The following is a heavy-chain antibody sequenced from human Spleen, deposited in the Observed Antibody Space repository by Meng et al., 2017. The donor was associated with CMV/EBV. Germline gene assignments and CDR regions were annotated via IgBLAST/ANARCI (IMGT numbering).Heavy chain of an antibody. J-gene: IGHJ4*02. CDR2: ISSSSSTI. CDR1: GFTFSSYS. CDR3: ARSVYDFWSGYYFDY. D-gene: IGHD3-3*01. Sequence: GESLKISCAASGFTFSSYSMNWVRQAPGKGLEWVSYISSSSSTIYYADSVKGRFTISRDNAKNSLYLQMNSLRAEDTAVYYCARSVYDFWSGYYFDYWGQGTLVTVSS. V-gene: IGHV3-48*04.